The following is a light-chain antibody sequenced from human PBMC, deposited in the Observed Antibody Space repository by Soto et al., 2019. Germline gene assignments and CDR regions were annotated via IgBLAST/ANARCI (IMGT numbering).Light chain of an antibody. Sequence: QSVLTQPPSASGTPGQRVTISCSGSSSNIGSNYVYWYQQLPGTAPKLLIYRNNQRPSGVPDRFSGSKSGTSASLAISELRSEDEADYYCAAWDDSLSGPNWVFGGGTKLTVL. V-gene: IGLV1-47*01. CDR2: RNN. CDR1: SSNIGSNY. CDR3: AAWDDSLSGPNWV. J-gene: IGLJ3*02.